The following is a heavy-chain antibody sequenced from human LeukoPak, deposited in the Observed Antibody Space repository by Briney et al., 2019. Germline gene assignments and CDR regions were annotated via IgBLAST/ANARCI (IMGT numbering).Heavy chain of an antibody. J-gene: IGHJ4*02. CDR3: ANDIDIVVVPAAIGY. Sequence: GGSLRLSCAAPGFTFSSYGMHWVRQAPGKGLEWVAFIRYDGSNKYYADSVKGRFTISRDNSKNTLYLQMNSLRAEDTAVYYCANDIDIVVVPAAIGYWGQGTLVTVSS. CDR2: IRYDGSNK. D-gene: IGHD2-2*02. CDR1: GFTFSSYG. V-gene: IGHV3-30*02.